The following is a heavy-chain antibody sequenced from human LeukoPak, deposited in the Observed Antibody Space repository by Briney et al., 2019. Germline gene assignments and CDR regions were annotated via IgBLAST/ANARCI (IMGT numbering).Heavy chain of an antibody. CDR3: ASGTLPYYFDY. CDR2: INHSGST. V-gene: IGHV4-34*01. Sequence: SETLSLTCAVYGGSFSGYYWSWIRQPPGKGLEWIGEINHSGSTNYNPSLKSRVTISVDTSKNQFSLKLSSVTAADTAVYYCASGTLPYYFDYWGQGTLVTVSS. CDR1: GGSFSGYY. J-gene: IGHJ4*02.